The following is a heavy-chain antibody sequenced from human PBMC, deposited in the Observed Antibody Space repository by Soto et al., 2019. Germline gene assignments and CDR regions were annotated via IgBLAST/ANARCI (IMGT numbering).Heavy chain of an antibody. CDR1: GGSISNYY. D-gene: IGHD3-16*01. Sequence: SETLSLTCNVSGGSISNYYWTWVRQSPEKGLEWIGYMYYNGNINYNPSLKSRVTISIDTSKNQFSLTLKSVTAADTAVYYCASGGNWFDPWGQGVLVTVCS. CDR2: MYYNGNI. J-gene: IGHJ5*02. V-gene: IGHV4-59*01. CDR3: ASGGNWFDP.